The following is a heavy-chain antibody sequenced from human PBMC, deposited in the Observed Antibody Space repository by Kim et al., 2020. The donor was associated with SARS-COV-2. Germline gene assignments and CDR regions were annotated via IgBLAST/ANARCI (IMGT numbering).Heavy chain of an antibody. CDR3: ARVGYDYGDYYFDY. Sequence: GGSLRLSCAASGFTFSSYWMSWVRQAPGKGLEWVANIKQDGSEKYYVDSVKGRFTISRDNAKNSLYLQMNSLRAEDTAGYYCARVGYDYGDYYFDYWGQGTLVTVSS. CDR1: GFTFSSYW. V-gene: IGHV3-7*03. D-gene: IGHD4-17*01. J-gene: IGHJ4*02. CDR2: IKQDGSEK.